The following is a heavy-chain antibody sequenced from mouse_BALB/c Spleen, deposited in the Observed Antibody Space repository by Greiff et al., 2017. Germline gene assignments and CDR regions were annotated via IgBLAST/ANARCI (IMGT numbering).Heavy chain of an antibody. CDR2: IWGDGST. CDR3: ARDHQLLRLRYFDV. J-gene: IGHJ1*01. D-gene: IGHD1-2*01. V-gene: IGHV2-6-7*01. CDR1: GFSLTGYG. Sequence: VQLKESGPGLVAPSQSLSITCTVSGFSLTGYGVNWVRQPPGKGLEWLGMIWGDGSTDYNSALKSRLSISKDNSKSQVFLKMNSLQTDDTARYYCARDHQLLRLRYFDVWGAGTTVTVSS.